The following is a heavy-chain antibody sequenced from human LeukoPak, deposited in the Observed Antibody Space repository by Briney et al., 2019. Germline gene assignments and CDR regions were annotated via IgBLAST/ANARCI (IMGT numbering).Heavy chain of an antibody. CDR1: GFRFGDFW. CDR2: IQQDGSQR. Sequence: GGSLRLSCATSGFRFGDFWMSWVRQAPGKGLEWVANIQQDGSQRNYVDSVKGRFTISRDNAKNSLYLQMSNLRAEDTAVYYCARGAGGYRFDPWGQGTLVTVSS. V-gene: IGHV3-7*05. J-gene: IGHJ5*02. CDR3: ARGAGGYRFDP. D-gene: IGHD1-1*01.